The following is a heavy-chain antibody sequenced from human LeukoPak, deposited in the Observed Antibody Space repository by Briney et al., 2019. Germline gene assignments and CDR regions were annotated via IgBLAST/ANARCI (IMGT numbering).Heavy chain of an antibody. Sequence: GGSLRLSCAGSGFTLRSYAMSWVRQAPGKGLEWVSAMSADGGGTYIADSLKGRCTISRDNSKSTLSLQMNSLRDEDTAIYYCAKSSGASTYYFDYWGQGILVTVS. CDR2: MSADGGGT. CDR3: AKSSGASTYYFDY. J-gene: IGHJ4*02. V-gene: IGHV3-23*01. CDR1: GFTLRSYA. D-gene: IGHD2-15*01.